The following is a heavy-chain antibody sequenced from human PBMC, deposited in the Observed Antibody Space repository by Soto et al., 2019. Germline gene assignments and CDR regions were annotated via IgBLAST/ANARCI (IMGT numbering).Heavy chain of an antibody. CDR2: IRSKANSYAT. J-gene: IGHJ4*02. CDR1: GFTFSGSA. V-gene: IGHV3-73*01. D-gene: IGHD3-22*01. CDR3: TTTGEYYYDSSGYYSLDY. Sequence: VGSLRLSCAASGFTFSGSAMHWVRQASGKGLEWVGRIRSKANSYATAHAASVKGRFIISRDDSKNTAYLQMNSLKTEDTAVYYCTTTGEYYYDSSGYYSLDYWGQGTLVTVSS.